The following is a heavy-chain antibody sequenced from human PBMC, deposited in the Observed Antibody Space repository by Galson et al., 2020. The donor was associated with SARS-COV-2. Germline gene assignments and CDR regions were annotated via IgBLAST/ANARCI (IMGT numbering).Heavy chain of an antibody. CDR2: IYYSGST. V-gene: IGHV4-59*08. CDR3: ARHPRFLEWLLSGGGAFDI. CDR1: GGPISSYY. D-gene: IGHD3-3*01. Sequence: SETLSLTCTVSGGPISSYYRSWIRQPPGKGLEWIGYIYYSGSTNYNPPLKSRDTISVDTSKNQFSLKLSSVTAADTAVYYCARHPRFLEWLLSGGGAFDIWGQGTMVTVSS. J-gene: IGHJ3*02.